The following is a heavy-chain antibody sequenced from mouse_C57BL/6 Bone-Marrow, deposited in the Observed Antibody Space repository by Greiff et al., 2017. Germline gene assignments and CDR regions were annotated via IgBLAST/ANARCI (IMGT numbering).Heavy chain of an antibody. CDR3: ASAYYGSFFDY. CDR1: GYTFTSYW. J-gene: IGHJ2*01. V-gene: IGHV1-64*01. Sequence: QVQLQQPGAELVKPGASVKLSCKASGYTFTSYWMHWVKQRPGQGLEWIGMIHPNSGSTNYNEKFKSKATLTVDKSYSTAYMQLSSLTSEDSAVYYCASAYYGSFFDYWGQGTTLAVSS. D-gene: IGHD1-1*01. CDR2: IHPNSGST.